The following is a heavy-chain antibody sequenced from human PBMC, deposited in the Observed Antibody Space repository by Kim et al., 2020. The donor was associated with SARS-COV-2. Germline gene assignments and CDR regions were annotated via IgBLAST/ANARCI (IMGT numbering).Heavy chain of an antibody. J-gene: IGHJ5*02. D-gene: IGHD2-2*01. CDR2: IIPIFGTA. Sequence: SVKVSCKASGGTFSSYAISWVRQAPGQGLEWMGGIIPIFGTANYAQKFQGRVTITADESTSTAYMELSSLRSEDTAVYYCARENDCSSTSCPNWFDPWGQGTLVTVSS. CDR3: ARENDCSSTSCPNWFDP. CDR1: GGTFSSYA. V-gene: IGHV1-69*13.